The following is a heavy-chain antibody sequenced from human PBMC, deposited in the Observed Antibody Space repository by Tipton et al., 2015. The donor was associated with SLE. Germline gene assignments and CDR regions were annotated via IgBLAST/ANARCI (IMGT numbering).Heavy chain of an antibody. CDR3: AREFLNPVTTVHYYFDL. CDR2: IYTAGNT. CDR1: GFTVSGNY. Sequence: SLRLSCVAPGFTVSGNYMSWVRQAPGKGLEWVAVIYTAGNTYYADSVKGRFTISRDNSKNTLYLQMNGLRAEDTAVYYCAREFLNPVTTVHYYFDLWGRGTLVTVSS. J-gene: IGHJ2*01. D-gene: IGHD4-11*01. V-gene: IGHV3-53*01.